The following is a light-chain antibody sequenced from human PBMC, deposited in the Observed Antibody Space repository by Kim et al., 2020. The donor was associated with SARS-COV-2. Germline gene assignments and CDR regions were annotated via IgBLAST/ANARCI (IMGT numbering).Light chain of an antibody. J-gene: IGKJ1*01. CDR1: QGISNS. Sequence: DIQMTQYPSSLSASVGDRLTITCRATQGISNSLAWYQQKPGKVPKLLIYGASTLQSGVPSRFSGSGSGTDFTLTISSLQPEDVATYYCQKYNSAPWTFGQGTKVDIK. CDR2: GAS. CDR3: QKYNSAPWT. V-gene: IGKV1-27*01.